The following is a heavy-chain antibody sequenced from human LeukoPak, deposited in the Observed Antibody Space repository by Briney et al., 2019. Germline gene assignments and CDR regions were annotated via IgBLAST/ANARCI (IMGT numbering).Heavy chain of an antibody. J-gene: IGHJ5*02. Sequence: ASVKVSCKASGYTFTGYYMHWVRQAPGQGLEWMGWINPNSGGTNYAQKFQGRVTMTRDTSISTAYMELSRLRSDDTAVYYCARALRAIAEAGRAWGQGTLVTVSS. CDR1: GYTFTGYY. CDR3: ARALRAIAEAGRA. CDR2: INPNSGGT. D-gene: IGHD6-13*01. V-gene: IGHV1-2*02.